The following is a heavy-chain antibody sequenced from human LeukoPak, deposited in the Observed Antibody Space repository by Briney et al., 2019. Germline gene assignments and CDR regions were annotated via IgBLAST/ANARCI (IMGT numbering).Heavy chain of an antibody. J-gene: IGHJ4*02. D-gene: IGHD3-22*01. Sequence: GGSLRLSCVASGFTFSTFGMNWVRQAPGKGLEWVSYIGSGSSPIYYADSVKGRFTMSRDNAKNSLYLQMNSLRDGDAAVYYCARASPSGYDYWGQGTLVTVSS. CDR2: IGSGSSPI. CDR3: ARASPSGYDY. V-gene: IGHV3-48*02. CDR1: GFTFSTFG.